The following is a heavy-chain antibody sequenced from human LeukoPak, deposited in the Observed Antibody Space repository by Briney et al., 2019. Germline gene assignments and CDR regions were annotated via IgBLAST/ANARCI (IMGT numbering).Heavy chain of an antibody. Sequence: SETLSLTCAVYGGSFSGYYWSWIRQPPGKGLEWIGEINHSGSTNYNPSLKSRVTISVDTSKNQFSLKLSSVTAADTAVYYCAREEDRAYCGGDCYPHWGQGTLVTVSS. CDR3: AREEDRAYCGGDCYPH. CDR1: GGSFSGYY. V-gene: IGHV4-34*01. D-gene: IGHD2-21*02. J-gene: IGHJ4*02. CDR2: INHSGST.